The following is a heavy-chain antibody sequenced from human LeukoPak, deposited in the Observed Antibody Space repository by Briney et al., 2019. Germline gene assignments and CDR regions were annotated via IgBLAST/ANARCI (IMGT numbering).Heavy chain of an antibody. CDR3: ASIQSYYFGLDV. J-gene: IGHJ6*02. V-gene: IGHV4-61*02. CDR2: INTSGST. Sequence: SQTLSLTCTVSGGSISSGSYYWSWIRQPAGKGLEWIGRINTSGSTNYNPSLKSRVPISVDTSKTRFSLKLRSVTAADPAVYYCASIQSYYFGLDVWGQGTTVTVSS. D-gene: IGHD4-11*01. CDR1: GGSISSGSYY.